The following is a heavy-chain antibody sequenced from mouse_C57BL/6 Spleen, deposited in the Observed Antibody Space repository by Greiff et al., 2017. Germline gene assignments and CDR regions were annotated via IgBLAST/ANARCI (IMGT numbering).Heavy chain of an antibody. J-gene: IGHJ1*03. Sequence: VQLQESGPGMVKPSQSLSLTCTVTGYSITSGYDWHWIRHFPGNKLEWMGYISYSGSTNYNPSLKSRISITHDTSKNHFFLKLNSVTTEDTATYYCAREVQGLFPYFDVWGTGTTVTVSS. D-gene: IGHD1-1*01. V-gene: IGHV3-1*01. CDR1: GYSITSGYD. CDR2: ISYSGST. CDR3: AREVQGLFPYFDV.